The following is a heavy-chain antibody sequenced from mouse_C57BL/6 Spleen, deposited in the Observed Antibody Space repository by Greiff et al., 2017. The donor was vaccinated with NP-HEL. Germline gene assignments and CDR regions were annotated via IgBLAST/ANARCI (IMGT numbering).Heavy chain of an antibody. Sequence: QVQLQQSGAELVRPGASVKLSCKASGYTFTDYYINWVKQRPGQGLEWIARIYPGSGNTYYNEKFKGKATLTAEKSSSTAYMQLSSLTSEDSAVYFCARGGLRRTFAYWGQGTLVTVSA. CDR1: GYTFTDYY. CDR3: ARGGLRRTFAY. D-gene: IGHD2-4*01. J-gene: IGHJ3*01. V-gene: IGHV1-76*01. CDR2: IYPGSGNT.